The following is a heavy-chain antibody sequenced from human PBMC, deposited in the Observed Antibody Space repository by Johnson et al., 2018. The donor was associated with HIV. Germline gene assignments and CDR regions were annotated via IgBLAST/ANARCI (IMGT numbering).Heavy chain of an antibody. V-gene: IGHV3-30*03. CDR2: ISYDGSNK. D-gene: IGHD5-12*01. J-gene: IGHJ3*02. CDR3: ARSHRYGNMVATIRPFDI. Sequence: VQLVESGGGEVQPGRSLRLSCAASGFTFSGYGMHWVRQAPGKGLEWVAVISYDGSNKYYTESVKGRFTISRDNSKNTMYLQMNSLRIEDTALYYCARSHRYGNMVATIRPFDIWGRDNGHRLF. CDR1: GFTFSGYG.